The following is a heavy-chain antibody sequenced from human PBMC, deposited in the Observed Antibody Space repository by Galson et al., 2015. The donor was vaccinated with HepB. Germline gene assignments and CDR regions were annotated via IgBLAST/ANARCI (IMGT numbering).Heavy chain of an antibody. J-gene: IGHJ4*02. D-gene: IGHD2-8*01. CDR1: GFTFSDSY. CDR3: ARDNGHHPFDL. CDR2: IKNKAQSYRI. V-gene: IGHV3-72*01. Sequence: SLRLSCAASGFTFSDSYMDWFRQAPGNGLEWVARIKNKAQSYRIEYAASVKGRSIISRDDSKSSLHLQMNNLQTEDTAIYYCARDNGHHPFDLWGQGTPVTVSS.